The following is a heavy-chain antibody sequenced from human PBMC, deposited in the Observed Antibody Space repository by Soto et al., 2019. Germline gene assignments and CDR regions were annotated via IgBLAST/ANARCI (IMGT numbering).Heavy chain of an antibody. CDR2: ISGGGAGT. D-gene: IGHD2-15*01. CDR1: GFTFGNYA. V-gene: IGHV3-23*01. CDR3: AKDVYCSGGSCFSDFDY. J-gene: IGHJ4*02. Sequence: EVQLLESGGGLVQPGGSLRLSCAASGFTFGNYAMSRVRQAPGKGLEWVSSISGGGAGTYYADSVKGRFTISRDNSKNTLYLQMNSLRVEDTALYYCAKDVYCSGGSCFSDFDYWGQGTLVTVSS.